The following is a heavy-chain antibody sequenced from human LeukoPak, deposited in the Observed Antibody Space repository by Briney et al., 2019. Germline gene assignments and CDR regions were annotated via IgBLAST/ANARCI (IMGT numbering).Heavy chain of an antibody. D-gene: IGHD6-19*01. J-gene: IGHJ4*02. CDR2: ISSSSSYI. Sequence: PGGSLRLTCAASGFTFSSYSMNWVRQAPGKGLEWVSSISSSSSYIYYADSVKGRFTISRDNAKNSLYLQMNSLRAEDTAVYYCARDSSGWYYFDYWGQGTLVTVSS. CDR1: GFTFSSYS. V-gene: IGHV3-21*01. CDR3: ARDSSGWYYFDY.